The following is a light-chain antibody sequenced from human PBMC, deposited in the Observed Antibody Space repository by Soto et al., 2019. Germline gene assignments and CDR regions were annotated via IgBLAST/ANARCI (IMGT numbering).Light chain of an antibody. CDR3: CSHAGTYTWV. CDR1: SSDVGYYHY. CDR2: DVT. Sequence: QSALTQPRSVSGSPGQSVTISCTGTSSDVGYYHYVSWYQQHPGKVPKLMIYDVTKRPSGVPDRFSGSKSGNTASLTISGLQAEDDADYYCCSHAGTYTWVFGGGTKLTVL. V-gene: IGLV2-11*01. J-gene: IGLJ3*02.